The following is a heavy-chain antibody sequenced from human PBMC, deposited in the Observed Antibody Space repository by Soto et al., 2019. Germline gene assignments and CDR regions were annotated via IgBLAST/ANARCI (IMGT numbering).Heavy chain of an antibody. V-gene: IGHV1-8*01. CDR1: GYTFTSYD. CDR3: ATIPGVAAYSNYVDLYYFDY. CDR2: MNPNSGKT. Sequence: GASVKVSCKASGYTFTSYDINWVRQATGQGLEWMGWMNPNSGKTGYAQKFQGRVTMTKDTSTDTAYMELSSLRSEDTAVYYCATIPGVAAYSNYVDLYYFDYWGQGTLVTVSS. D-gene: IGHD4-4*01. J-gene: IGHJ4*02.